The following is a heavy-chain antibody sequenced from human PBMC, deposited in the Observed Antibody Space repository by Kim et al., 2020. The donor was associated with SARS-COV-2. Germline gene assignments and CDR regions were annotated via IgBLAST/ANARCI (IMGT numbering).Heavy chain of an antibody. V-gene: IGHV4-39*01. CDR1: GGSISSITYY. CDR2: ISYNGRS. Sequence: SETLSLTCTVSGGSISSITYYWGWIRRPPGKGLEWIGSISYNGRSYYNPSLKSRVAISVDTSNDQFSLKLSSVTAADTALYYCVGHATKSTSWSERLGNLSAPGGQGPSVTVPS. D-gene: IGHD6-13*01. CDR3: VGHATKSTSWSERLGNLSAP. J-gene: IGHJ5*02.